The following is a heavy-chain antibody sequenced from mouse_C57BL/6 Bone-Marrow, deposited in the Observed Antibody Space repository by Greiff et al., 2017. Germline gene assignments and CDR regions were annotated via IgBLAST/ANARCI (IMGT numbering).Heavy chain of an antibody. D-gene: IGHD1-1*01. Sequence: EVQRVESGGGLVKPGGSLKLSCAASGFTFSSYAMSWVRQTPEKRLEWVATISDGGSYTYYPDNVKGRFTISRDNAKNNLYLQMSHLKSEDTAMYYCARDPVVNYFDYWGQGTTLTVSS. J-gene: IGHJ2*01. CDR1: GFTFSSYA. CDR2: ISDGGSYT. V-gene: IGHV5-4*01. CDR3: ARDPVVNYFDY.